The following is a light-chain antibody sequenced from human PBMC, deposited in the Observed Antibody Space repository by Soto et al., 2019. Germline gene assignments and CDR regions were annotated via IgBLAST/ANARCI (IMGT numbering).Light chain of an antibody. V-gene: IGLV2-14*01. J-gene: IGLJ2*01. CDR2: EVS. CDR1: SSDVGDFDC. Sequence: QSVMTQPASVSGPPGQSITISCTGTSSDVGDFDCVSWYQQHPGKAPKLMIYEVSDRPSGVSNRFSGSKSGDTASLTISGLQAEDEADYYCSSYTSSSTLVFGGGTKLTVL. CDR3: SSYTSSSTLV.